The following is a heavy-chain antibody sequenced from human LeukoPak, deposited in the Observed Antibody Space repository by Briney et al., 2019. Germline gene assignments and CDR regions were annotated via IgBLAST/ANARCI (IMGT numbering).Heavy chain of an antibody. V-gene: IGHV3-7*05. CDR2: INQDGSVN. Sequence: GGSLRLSCAASGFTFSRFWMSWVRQAPGRGLEWVANINQDGSVNYYVDSVKGRFTVSRDNTKSALSLQMNSLRVADTAVYYCARVNSSTWSPHFDNWGQGMLVTVSS. CDR1: GFTFSRFW. J-gene: IGHJ4*02. D-gene: IGHD6-13*01. CDR3: ARVNSSTWSPHFDN.